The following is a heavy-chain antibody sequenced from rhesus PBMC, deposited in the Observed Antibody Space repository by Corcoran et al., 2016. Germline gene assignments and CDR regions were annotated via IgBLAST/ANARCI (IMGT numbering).Heavy chain of an antibody. Sequence: EVQLVESGGGLVQPGGSLRLSCAASGFTFSSYDMSWVRQAPGKGREWVSYISNGGGSTYHAESVRGRFTISRDNSKNTRSLQRNSLRLEDTAVYYWARNIVGTLYFDYWGQGVLVTVSS. CDR3: ARNIVGTLYFDY. CDR2: ISNGGGST. CDR1: GFTFSSYD. V-gene: IGHV3S5*01. J-gene: IGHJ4*01. D-gene: IGHD5-24*01.